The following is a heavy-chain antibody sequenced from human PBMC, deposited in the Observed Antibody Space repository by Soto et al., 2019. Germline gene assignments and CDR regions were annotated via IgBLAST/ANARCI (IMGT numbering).Heavy chain of an antibody. J-gene: IGHJ6*02. Sequence: QVQLVESGGGVVQPGRSLTLSCAASGFTFSDNGMHWVRQAPGKGLEWVSVISYDGSNKYYADSVKGRFTISRDNSKNTVYLQMNSLRLDDTAVYYCAKGDGAGHYYGMDVWGQGTTGTVSS. CDR1: GFTFSDNG. CDR3: AKGDGAGHYYGMDV. D-gene: IGHD6-19*01. CDR2: ISYDGSNK. V-gene: IGHV3-30*18.